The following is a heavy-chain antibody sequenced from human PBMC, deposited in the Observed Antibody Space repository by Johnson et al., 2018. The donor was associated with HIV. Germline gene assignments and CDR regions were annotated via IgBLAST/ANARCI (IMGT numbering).Heavy chain of an antibody. J-gene: IGHJ3*02. Sequence: VQLVESGGGLVQPGGSLRLSCAVSGYSVTGYNMNWVRQAPVKGLEWVSRINSDGSSITYADSVKGRFTISRDNSKNTLYLQMNSLRAEDTAVYYCATSLYYYDSSGFSFDAFDIWGQGTMVTVSS. V-gene: IGHV3-74*02. CDR3: ATSLYYYDSSGFSFDAFDI. D-gene: IGHD3-22*01. CDR1: GYSVTGYN. CDR2: INSDGSSI.